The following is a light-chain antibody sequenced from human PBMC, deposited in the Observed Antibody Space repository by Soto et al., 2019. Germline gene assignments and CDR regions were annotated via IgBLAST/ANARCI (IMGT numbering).Light chain of an antibody. Sequence: DIQMTQSPPSLSASVGDRVTITCRASKGINNYLAWFQQQPGTAPNPVIYATSTLHGGVPSRFTGSGSGTEFTLTISSLQPEDFVTYYCQQDNSYPWTFGRGTKVEVK. CDR3: QQDNSYPWT. J-gene: IGKJ1*01. CDR2: ATS. V-gene: IGKV1-16*01. CDR1: KGINNY.